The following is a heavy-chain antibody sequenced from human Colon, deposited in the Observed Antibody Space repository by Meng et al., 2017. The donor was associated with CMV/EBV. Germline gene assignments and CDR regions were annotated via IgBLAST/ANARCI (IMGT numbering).Heavy chain of an antibody. D-gene: IGHD6-19*01. V-gene: IGHV3-53*01. CDR1: GFTVSSNY. J-gene: IGHJ5*02. CDR2: IYSGGST. Sequence: GESLKISCAASGFTVSSNYMSWVRQAPGKGLEWVSVIYSGGSTYYADSVKGRFTISRDNSKNTLYLQMNSLRAEDTAVYYCARGPGTYSSGWPPGAWGQGTLVTVSS. CDR3: ARGPGTYSSGWPPGA.